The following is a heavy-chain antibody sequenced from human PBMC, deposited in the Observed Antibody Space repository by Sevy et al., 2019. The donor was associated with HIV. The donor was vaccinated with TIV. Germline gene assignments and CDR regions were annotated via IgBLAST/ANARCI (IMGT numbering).Heavy chain of an antibody. Sequence: ASVKVSCKASGYTFTSYGISWVRQAPGQGLEWMGWTSAYNGNTNYAQKPQGRVTMTTDTSTSTAYMELRSLRSDDTAVTYCARDRYGSGSSSGDYWGQGTLVTVSS. D-gene: IGHD3-10*01. CDR1: GYTFTSYG. V-gene: IGHV1-18*01. CDR2: TSAYNGNT. J-gene: IGHJ4*02. CDR3: ARDRYGSGSSSGDY.